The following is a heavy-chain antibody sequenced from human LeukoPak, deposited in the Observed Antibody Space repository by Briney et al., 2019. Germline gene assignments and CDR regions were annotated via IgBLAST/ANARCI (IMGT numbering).Heavy chain of an antibody. CDR2: IKQDGSEK. D-gene: IGHD6-19*01. V-gene: IGHV3-7*03. CDR1: GFTFSSYW. CDR3: AKAGRLQAVAGWIDY. J-gene: IGHJ4*02. Sequence: PGGSLRLSCAASGFTFSSYWMSWVRQAPGKGLEWVANIKQDGSEKYYVDSVKGRFTISRDNSRSTLYLQMNSLRAEDTAIYYCAKAGRLQAVAGWIDYWGQGTLVTVS.